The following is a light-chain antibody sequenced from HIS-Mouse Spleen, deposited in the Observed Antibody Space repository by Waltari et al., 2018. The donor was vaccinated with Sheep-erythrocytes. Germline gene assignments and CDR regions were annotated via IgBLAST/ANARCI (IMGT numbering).Light chain of an antibody. CDR2: EGS. V-gene: IGLV2-23*01. CDR3: CSYAGSSTWV. Sequence: QSALTQPASVSGSPGQSITISCTGTSSDVGGFNLFSWYHQHPGKAPKLMIYEGSKRPSGVSNRFSGSKSGNTASLTISGLQAEDEADYYCCSYAGSSTWVFGGGTKLTVL. CDR1: SSDVGGFNL. J-gene: IGLJ3*02.